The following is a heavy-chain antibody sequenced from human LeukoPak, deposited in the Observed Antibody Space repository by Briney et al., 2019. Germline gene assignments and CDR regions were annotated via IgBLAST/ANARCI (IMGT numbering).Heavy chain of an antibody. D-gene: IGHD3-22*01. V-gene: IGHV3-48*04. CDR3: ARAYYYDSSGYHY. CDR1: GFTFSSYS. Sequence: GGSLRLSCAASGFTFSSYSMNWVRQAPGKGLEWVSYISSSSSTIYYADSVKGRFTISRDNAKNSLYLQMNSLRAEDTAVYYCARAYYYDSSGYHYWGQGTLVTVSS. J-gene: IGHJ4*02. CDR2: ISSSSSTI.